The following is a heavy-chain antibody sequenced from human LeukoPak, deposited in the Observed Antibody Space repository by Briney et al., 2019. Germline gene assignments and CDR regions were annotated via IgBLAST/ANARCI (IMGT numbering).Heavy chain of an antibody. CDR1: GYTLTSYG. V-gene: IGHV1-18*01. CDR3: ARSDYYDTSGPAHIFDY. J-gene: IGHJ4*02. Sequence: ASVKVACKASGYTLTSYGITWVRQAPGQGLEWMAWISPNNGNTNYAQKLQGRVTMTTDTSTSTAYMELRSLRSDDTAVYYCARSDYYDTSGPAHIFDYWGQGTLVTVSS. D-gene: IGHD3-22*01. CDR2: ISPNNGNT.